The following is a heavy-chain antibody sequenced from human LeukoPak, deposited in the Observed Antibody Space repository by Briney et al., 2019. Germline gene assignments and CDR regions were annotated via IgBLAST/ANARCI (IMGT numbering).Heavy chain of an antibody. J-gene: IGHJ6*03. CDR1: GGSYSGYY. CDR3: ARGRITGTICPMDV. CDR2: INHGGST. D-gene: IGHD1-7*01. V-gene: IGHV4-34*01. Sequence: PSETLSLTCGIYGGSYSGYYWTWVRQPPGKGLEWIGEINHGGSTNYNPSLKSRVTISVDTSKNQFSLKLNSVTAADTAVYYCARGRITGTICPMDVSSKGTAVTVSS.